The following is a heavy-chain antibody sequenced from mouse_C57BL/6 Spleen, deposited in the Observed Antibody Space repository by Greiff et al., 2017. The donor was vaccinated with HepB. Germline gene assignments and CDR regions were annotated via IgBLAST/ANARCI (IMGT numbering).Heavy chain of an antibody. D-gene: IGHD2-4*01. J-gene: IGHJ1*03. Sequence: QVQLQQPGAELVRPGSSVKLSCKASGYTFTSYWMHWVKQRPIQGLEWIGNIDPSDSETHYNQKFKDKATLTVDKSSSTAYMQLSSLTSEDSAVYYCARRYYDYDRYFDVWGTGTTVTVSS. V-gene: IGHV1-52*01. CDR2: IDPSDSET. CDR1: GYTFTSYW. CDR3: ARRYYDYDRYFDV.